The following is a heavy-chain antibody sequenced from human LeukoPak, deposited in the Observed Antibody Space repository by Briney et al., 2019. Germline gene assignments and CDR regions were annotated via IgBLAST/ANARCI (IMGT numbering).Heavy chain of an antibody. J-gene: IGHJ4*02. CDR3: ARYKSAVAGSLPFDY. Sequence: GGSLRLSCAASGVTFSSYSMSCVRQAPGKGLEWVSSISSSSRYIYYADSVKSRFTISRDNAKNSLYLQMNSLRAEDTAVYYCARYKSAVAGSLPFDYWGQGTLVTVSS. CDR1: GVTFSSYS. CDR2: ISSSSRYI. D-gene: IGHD6-19*01. V-gene: IGHV3-21*01.